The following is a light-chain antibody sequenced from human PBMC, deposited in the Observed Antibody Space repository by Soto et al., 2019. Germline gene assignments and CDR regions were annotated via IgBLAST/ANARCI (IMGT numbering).Light chain of an antibody. J-gene: IGKJ1*01. CDR2: GAS. Sequence: EIVMTQSPPTLSVSPGERATLSCRASQSIRTNLAWYQHKPGQAPRLLIYGASTGATGVPARFSGSGSGTEFTLTISSLQSEDFATYYCQQYNNWPRTFGQGTKVDIK. V-gene: IGKV3-15*01. CDR3: QQYNNWPRT. CDR1: QSIRTN.